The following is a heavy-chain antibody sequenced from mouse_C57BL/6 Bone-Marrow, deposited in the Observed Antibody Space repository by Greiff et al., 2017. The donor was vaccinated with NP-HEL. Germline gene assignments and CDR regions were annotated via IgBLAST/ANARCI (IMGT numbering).Heavy chain of an antibody. J-gene: IGHJ4*01. CDR3: ARDRDEGAMDY. CDR1: GFTFSDYY. V-gene: IGHV5-16*01. CDR2: INYDGSST. D-gene: IGHD3-1*01. Sequence: EVKLVESEGGLVQPGSSMKLSCTASGFTFSDYYMAWVRQVPEKGLEWVANINYDGSSTYYLDSLKSRFIISRDNAKNILYLQMSSLKYEDTATYYCARDRDEGAMDYWGQGTSVTVSS.